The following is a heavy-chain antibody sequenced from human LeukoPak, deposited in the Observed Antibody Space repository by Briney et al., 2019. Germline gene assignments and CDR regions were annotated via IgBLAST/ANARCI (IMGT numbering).Heavy chain of an antibody. V-gene: IGHV4-34*01. J-gene: IGHJ5*02. CDR3: ARGPYCSSTSCYLRGWFDP. CDR2: INHSGST. D-gene: IGHD2-2*01. Sequence: SETLSLTCAVYGGSFSGYYWSWIRQPPGKGLEWIGEINHSGSTNYNPSLKSRVTISVDTSKNQFSLKLGSVTAADTAVYYCARGPYCSSTSCYLRGWFDPWGQGTLVTVSS. CDR1: GGSFSGYY.